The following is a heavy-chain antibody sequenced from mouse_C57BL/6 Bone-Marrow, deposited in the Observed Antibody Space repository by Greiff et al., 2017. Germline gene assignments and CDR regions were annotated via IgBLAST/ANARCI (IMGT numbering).Heavy chain of an antibody. CDR1: GYTFTGYW. CDR2: FLPGSGST. V-gene: IGHV1-9*01. D-gene: IGHD1-1*02. Sequence: VQLQQSGAELMKPGASVKLSCKATGYTFTGYWIEWVKQRPGHGLEWIGEFLPGSGSTNYNEKFKGKATFTADTSSNTAYMQLSILPTVASATFYCAFFGGPLAYWGQGTLVTVSA. J-gene: IGHJ3*01. CDR3: AFFGGPLAY.